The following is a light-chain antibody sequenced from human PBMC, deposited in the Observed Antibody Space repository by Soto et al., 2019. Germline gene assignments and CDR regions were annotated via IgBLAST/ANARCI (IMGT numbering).Light chain of an antibody. V-gene: IGKV3-20*01. CDR1: QSVTNSF. CDR3: QQYVSSPWA. CDR2: GAS. Sequence: EIVLAQSPGTLSLSPGERATLSCRASQSVTNSFLAWYQQKPGQAPRLLIYGASRRATGIPDRFTGSGSGTDFTLTISRLEPQDFAVYYCQQYVSSPWALGQGTKVEL. J-gene: IGKJ1*01.